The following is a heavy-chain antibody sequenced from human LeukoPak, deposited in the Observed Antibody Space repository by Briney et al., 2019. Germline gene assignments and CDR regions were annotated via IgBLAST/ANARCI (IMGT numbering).Heavy chain of an antibody. Sequence: ASVKVSCKASGYTFTSYAMHWVRQAPGQRLEWMGWINAGNGNTKYSQKSQGRVTITRDTSASTAYMELSSLRSEDTAVYYCARPLCSGGSCYFDYWGQGTLVTVSS. J-gene: IGHJ4*02. CDR3: ARPLCSGGSCYFDY. D-gene: IGHD2-15*01. V-gene: IGHV1-3*01. CDR1: GYTFTSYA. CDR2: INAGNGNT.